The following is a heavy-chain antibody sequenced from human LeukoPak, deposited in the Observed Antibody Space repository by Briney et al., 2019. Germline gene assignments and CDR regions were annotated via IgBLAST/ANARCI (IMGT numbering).Heavy chain of an antibody. J-gene: IGHJ3*02. Sequence: AGSLRLSCAASGFTFSSYGMHWVRQAPGKGLEWVAVIWYDGSNKYYADSVKGRFTISRDNSKNTLYLLMNSLRAEDTAVYYCAREGYYDSSGYRPGGAFDIWGQGTMVTVSS. CDR2: IWYDGSNK. CDR1: GFTFSSYG. D-gene: IGHD3-22*01. CDR3: AREGYYDSSGYRPGGAFDI. V-gene: IGHV3-33*01.